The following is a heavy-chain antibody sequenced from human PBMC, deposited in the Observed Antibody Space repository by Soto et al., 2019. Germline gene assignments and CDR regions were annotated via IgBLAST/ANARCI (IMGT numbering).Heavy chain of an antibody. Sequence: EVQLLESGGGLVQPGGSLRLSCAASGFTFSSYAMRWVRQAPGKGLEWVSGISGSGGSTYYADSVKGRFTISRDNSKNTLCLQMNSLRVEDTAVYYCAKVGIYCTNGVCRGYWGQGTLVTVSS. V-gene: IGHV3-23*01. CDR1: GFTFSSYA. CDR2: ISGSGGST. CDR3: AKVGIYCTNGVCRGY. D-gene: IGHD2-8*01. J-gene: IGHJ4*02.